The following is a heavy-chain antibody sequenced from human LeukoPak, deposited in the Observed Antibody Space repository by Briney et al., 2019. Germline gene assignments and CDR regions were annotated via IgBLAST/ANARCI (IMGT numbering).Heavy chain of an antibody. CDR3: TRDLGTYTSYSSIFFDY. Sequence: ASVKVSCKASGYTFTDFGISWLRQAPGQGLEWMGWSSAYNGDTKYAQNFQGRVTMTTDTSTSTAYMELRSLRSDDTAVFHCTRDLGTYTSYSSIFFDYWGQGTLVTVSS. D-gene: IGHD3-10*01. V-gene: IGHV1-18*01. CDR2: SSAYNGDT. J-gene: IGHJ4*02. CDR1: GYTFTDFG.